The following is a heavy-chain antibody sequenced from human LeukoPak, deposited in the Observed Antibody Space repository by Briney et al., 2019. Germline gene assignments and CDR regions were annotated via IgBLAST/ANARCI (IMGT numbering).Heavy chain of an antibody. J-gene: IGHJ6*03. D-gene: IGHD2-2*02. CDR2: MNPNSGNT. CDR1: GYTFTSYD. V-gene: IGHV1-8*03. Sequence: GASVNVSCKASGYTFTSYDINWVRQATGQGLEWMGWMNPNSGNTGYAQKFQGRVTITRNTSISTAYMELSSLRSEDTAVYYCARAELGYCSSTSCYRPYYYMDVWGKGTTVTVSS. CDR3: ARAELGYCSSTSCYRPYYYMDV.